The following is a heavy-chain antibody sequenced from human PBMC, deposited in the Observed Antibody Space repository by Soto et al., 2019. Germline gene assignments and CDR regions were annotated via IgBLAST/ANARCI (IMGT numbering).Heavy chain of an antibody. CDR1: GNIFTSNG. CDR3: ARVPHNFEWALYALDV. CDR2: ISAYTGGT. J-gene: IGHJ6*02. V-gene: IGHV1-18*04. Sequence: QVQLVQSGAEVKKPGASVKVSCKASGNIFTSNGFSWVRQAPGQGLEWMGWISAYTGGTNYSWKFQGRVTMTTDTPPRTAYMELRGLRSDDTAIYYCARVPHNFEWALYALDVGGQGTTVIVS. D-gene: IGHD3-9*01.